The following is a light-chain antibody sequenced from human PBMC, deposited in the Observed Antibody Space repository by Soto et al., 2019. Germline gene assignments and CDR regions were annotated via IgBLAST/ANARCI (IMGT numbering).Light chain of an antibody. CDR2: WAS. CDR3: QQYFTSTWT. CDR1: QSVLYSSNDRSY. J-gene: IGKJ1*01. V-gene: IGKV4-1*01. Sequence: EILLTQSPTSRAVSLGERATIKCKSSQSVLYSSNDRSYLAWFQQKPGQPPNALIYWASSRVSGVPDRFSGSGSGTDFTLYISSLLVEGVAVYFCQQYFTSTWTRGQGAQV.